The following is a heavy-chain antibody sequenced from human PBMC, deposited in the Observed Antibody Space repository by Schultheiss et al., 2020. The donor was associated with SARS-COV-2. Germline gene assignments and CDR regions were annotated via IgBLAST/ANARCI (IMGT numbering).Heavy chain of an antibody. D-gene: IGHD2-15*01. V-gene: IGHV1-3*01. J-gene: IGHJ5*02. Sequence: ASVKVSCKASGYTFTSYAMHWVRQAPGQRLEWMGWINAGNGNTKYSQKFQGRVTITRDTSASTAYMELSSLRSEDTAVYYCARDSNLLPGYCSGGSCYSSGFWFDPWGQGTLVTVSS. CDR2: INAGNGNT. CDR3: ARDSNLLPGYCSGGSCYSSGFWFDP. CDR1: GYTFTSYA.